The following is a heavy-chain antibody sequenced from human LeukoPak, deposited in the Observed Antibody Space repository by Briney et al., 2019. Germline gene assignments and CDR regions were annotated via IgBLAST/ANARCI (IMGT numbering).Heavy chain of an antibody. CDR2: ISSSGSTI. V-gene: IGHV3-48*04. Sequence: PGGSLRLSCAASGFTFSSYAMSWVRQAPGKGLEWVSYISSSGSTIYYADSVKGRFTISRDNAKNSLYLQMNSLRAEDTAVYYCASWGFCSSTSCTNWGQGTLVTVSS. D-gene: IGHD2-2*01. CDR3: ASWGFCSSTSCTN. J-gene: IGHJ4*02. CDR1: GFTFSSYA.